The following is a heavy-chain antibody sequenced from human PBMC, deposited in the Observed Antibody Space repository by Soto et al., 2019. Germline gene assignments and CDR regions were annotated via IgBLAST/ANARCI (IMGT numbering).Heavy chain of an antibody. CDR3: ARAPAPSHYYYYMDV. V-gene: IGHV1-8*01. CDR2: MNPNSGNT. Sequence: GASVKVSCKASGYTFTSYDINWVRQATGQGLEWMGWMNPNSGNTGYAQKFQGRVTMTRNTSISTAYMELSSLRSDDAALYFCARAPAPSHYYYYMDVWGKGTTVTVSS. J-gene: IGHJ6*03. D-gene: IGHD2-2*01. CDR1: GYTFTSYD.